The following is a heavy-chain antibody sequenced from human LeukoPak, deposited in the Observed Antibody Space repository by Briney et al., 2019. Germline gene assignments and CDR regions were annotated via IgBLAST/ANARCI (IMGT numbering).Heavy chain of an antibody. D-gene: IGHD6-13*01. J-gene: IGHJ4*02. V-gene: IGHV3-49*04. CDR3: TRGILAAAHFDY. CDR1: GFTFGDYA. Sequence: GGSLRLSCTASGFTFGDYAMSWVRQAPRKGLEWVGFIRSKAYGGTTEYAASVKGRFTISRDDSKSIAYLRMNSLKTEDTAVYYCTRGILAAAHFDYWGQGTLVTVSS. CDR2: IRSKAYGGTT.